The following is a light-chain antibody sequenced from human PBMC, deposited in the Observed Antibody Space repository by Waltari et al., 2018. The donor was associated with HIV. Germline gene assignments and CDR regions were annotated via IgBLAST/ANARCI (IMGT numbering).Light chain of an antibody. V-gene: IGKV1-39*01. Sequence: DIKMTQSPSSLSASIGDRVTVTCRASQTIYHYLNWYQHEPGKTPKLLIYAASTLQSGVPSRFSASGSGTDFSLTINNLQPEDFATYYCQQSSDLPSTFGPGTKVDLK. CDR2: AAS. J-gene: IGKJ3*01. CDR1: QTIYHY. CDR3: QQSSDLPST.